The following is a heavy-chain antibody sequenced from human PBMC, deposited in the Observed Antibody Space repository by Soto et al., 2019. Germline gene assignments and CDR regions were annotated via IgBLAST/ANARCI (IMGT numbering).Heavy chain of an antibody. CDR2: IYYSGIT. D-gene: IGHD1-20*01. V-gene: IGHV4-59*01. Sequence: QVQLQESGPGLVKPSETLSLTCTVSGGSISSYYWSWIRQPPGKGLEWIGYIYYSGITNYNPSLKSRVTISVDTSKNQFSLKLSSVTAADTAVYYRARYKSNYYYGMDVWGQGTTVTVSS. CDR3: ARYKSNYYYGMDV. CDR1: GGSISSYY. J-gene: IGHJ6*02.